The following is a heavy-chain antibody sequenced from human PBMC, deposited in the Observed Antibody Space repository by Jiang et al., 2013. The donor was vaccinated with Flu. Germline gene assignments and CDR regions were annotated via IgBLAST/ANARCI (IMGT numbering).Heavy chain of an antibody. J-gene: IGHJ2*01. Sequence: ITINPDTSKNQFSLQLNSVTPEDTAVYYCARVVTTGYWYFDLWGRGTLVTVSS. V-gene: IGHV6-1*01. D-gene: IGHD4-17*01. CDR3: ARVVTTGYWYFDL.